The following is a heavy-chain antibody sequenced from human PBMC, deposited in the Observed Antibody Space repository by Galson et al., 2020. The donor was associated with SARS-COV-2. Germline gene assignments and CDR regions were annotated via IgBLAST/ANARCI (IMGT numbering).Heavy chain of an antibody. CDR2: IYWNDDK. V-gene: IGHV2-5*01. CDR1: GFSLTTSGVD. Sequence: ESGPTLVRPTQTPTLTCTFSGFSLTTSGVDVGWIRQPPGKALEWLALIYWNDDKRYSPSLKSRLTITKDTSKNQVVLTMTNMDPVDTATYFCAHSAPSSLTIFGVVIVKDYFDYWGQGTLVTVSS. D-gene: IGHD3-3*01. J-gene: IGHJ4*02. CDR3: AHSAPSSLTIFGVVIVKDYFDY.